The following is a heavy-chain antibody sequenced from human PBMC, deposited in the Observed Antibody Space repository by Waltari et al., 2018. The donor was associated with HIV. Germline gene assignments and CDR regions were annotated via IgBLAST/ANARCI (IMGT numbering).Heavy chain of an antibody. D-gene: IGHD4-17*01. CDR2: IKGDGSVR. Sequence: QVVESGGALVQPGGSLRLACVASGFTLRDFSMNWVRQAPGKGLEWLANIKGDGSVRNYVGSVEGRFSIFRDNAKRSVYLEMHGLTVEDTATYYCTGGHYGVWGRGTLVTVSS. V-gene: IGHV3-7*01. CDR3: TGGHYGV. J-gene: IGHJ2*01. CDR1: GFTLRDFS.